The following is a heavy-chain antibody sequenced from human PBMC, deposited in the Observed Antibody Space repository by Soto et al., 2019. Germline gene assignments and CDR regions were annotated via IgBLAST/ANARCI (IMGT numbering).Heavy chain of an antibody. CDR2: INPSGGST. CDR3: ARDLYYYDSSGYGHYFDY. J-gene: IGHJ4*02. Sequence: ASVKVSCKASGYTFASCYMRWVRQAPGQGLEWMGIINPSGGSTSYAQKFQGRVTMTRDTSTSTVYMELSSLRSEDTAVYYCARDLYYYDSSGYGHYFDYWGQGTLVTVSS. D-gene: IGHD3-22*01. V-gene: IGHV1-46*01. CDR1: GYTFASCY.